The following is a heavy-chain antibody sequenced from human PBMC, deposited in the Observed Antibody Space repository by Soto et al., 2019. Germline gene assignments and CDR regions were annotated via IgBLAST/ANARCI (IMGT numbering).Heavy chain of an antibody. J-gene: IGHJ4*02. CDR1: GFTFRTYG. D-gene: IGHD6-19*01. CDR3: AKEAPGGWHFFDT. V-gene: IGHV3-30*18. CDR2: ISDDGSQK. Sequence: LRLSCAASGFTFRTYGMHWVRQAPGKGLEWVAFISDDGSQKYYGDSVKGRFTISRDNSKNTLSLRMISLRTEDTSVYYCAKEAPGGWHFFDTWGQGTQVTVSS.